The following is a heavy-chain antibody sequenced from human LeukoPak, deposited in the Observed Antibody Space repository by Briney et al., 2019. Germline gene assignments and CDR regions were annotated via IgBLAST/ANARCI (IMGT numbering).Heavy chain of an antibody. V-gene: IGHV4-34*01. J-gene: IGHJ3*02. CDR1: GGSLTGYY. Sequence: PETLSLTCGVSGGSLTGYYWSWIRQPPGKGLEWIGEINHSGSTKYNPSLESRVSISLDTSKNHFSLRLSSVTAADTAVYYCARRVAFDIWGQGTMVTVSS. CDR2: INHSGST. CDR3: ARRVAFDI.